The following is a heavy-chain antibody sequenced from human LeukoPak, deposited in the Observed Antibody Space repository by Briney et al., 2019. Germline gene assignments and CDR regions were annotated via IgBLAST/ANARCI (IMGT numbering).Heavy chain of an antibody. J-gene: IGHJ4*02. Sequence: PSETLSLTCTVSGGSISSGSYYWSWIRQPAGKELEWIGHIYTTGRTSYNPSLKSRVTISVDTSKNQFSLKLSSVTAADTAVYYCARGGTTSMVTQWGQGTLVTVSS. CDR3: ARGGTTSMVTQ. D-gene: IGHD5-18*01. V-gene: IGHV4-61*09. CDR1: GGSISSGSYY. CDR2: IYTTGRT.